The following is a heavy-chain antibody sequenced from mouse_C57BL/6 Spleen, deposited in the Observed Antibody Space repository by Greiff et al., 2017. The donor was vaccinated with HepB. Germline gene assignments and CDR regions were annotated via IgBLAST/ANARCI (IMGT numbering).Heavy chain of an antibody. CDR1: AYTFTSYW. V-gene: IGHV1-53*01. D-gene: IGHD2-5*01. CDR2: INPSNGGT. CDR3: ARSSSYYSKDWYFDV. Sequence: VKLQQPGTELVKPGASVKLSCKASAYTFTSYWMHWVKQRPGQGLEWIGNINPSNGGTNYNEKFKSKATLTVDKSSSTAYMQLSSLTSEDSAVYYCARSSSYYSKDWYFDVWGTGTTVTVSS. J-gene: IGHJ1*03.